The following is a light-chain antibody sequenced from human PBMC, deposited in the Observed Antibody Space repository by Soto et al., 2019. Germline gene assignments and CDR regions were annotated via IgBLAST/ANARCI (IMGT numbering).Light chain of an antibody. CDR1: HSISNH. Sequence: DIQMTQSPSSLSASVEDRVIITCRASHSISNHLNWYQQKPGKAPKLLIFAASSLQSGVPSRFSGSGSGTDYTLTISSLQPEDFATYYCQQSYRTPTFGQGTRLEIK. CDR2: AAS. V-gene: IGKV1-39*01. J-gene: IGKJ5*01. CDR3: QQSYRTPT.